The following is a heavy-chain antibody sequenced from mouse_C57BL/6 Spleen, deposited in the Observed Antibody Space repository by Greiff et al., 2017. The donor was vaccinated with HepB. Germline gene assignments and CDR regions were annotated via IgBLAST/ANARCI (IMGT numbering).Heavy chain of an antibody. V-gene: IGHV1-15*01. Sequence: VKVVESGAELVRPGASVTLSCKASGYTFTDYEMHWVKQTPVHGLEWIGAIDPETGGTAYNQKFKGKAILTADKSSSTAYMELRSLTSEDSAVYYCTRRGYGSSRGYAMDYWGQGTSVTVSS. CDR2: IDPETGGT. CDR1: GYTFTDYE. J-gene: IGHJ4*01. CDR3: TRRGYGSSRGYAMDY. D-gene: IGHD1-1*01.